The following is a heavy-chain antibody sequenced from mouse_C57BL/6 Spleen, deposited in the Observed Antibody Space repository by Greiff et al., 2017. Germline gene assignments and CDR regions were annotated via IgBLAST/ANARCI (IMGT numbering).Heavy chain of an antibody. CDR1: VYTFTDYN. D-gene: IGHD1-1*01. CDR2: INPNNGGT. J-gene: IGHJ3*01. Sequence: VQLQQSGPELVKPGASVKMSCKASVYTFTDYNMHWVKQSHGKSLEWIGYINPNNGGTSYNQKFKGKATLTVSKSSSTAYMELRSLTSEDSAVYYCARPRGSSFWFAYWGQGTLVTVSA. V-gene: IGHV1-22*01. CDR3: ARPRGSSFWFAY.